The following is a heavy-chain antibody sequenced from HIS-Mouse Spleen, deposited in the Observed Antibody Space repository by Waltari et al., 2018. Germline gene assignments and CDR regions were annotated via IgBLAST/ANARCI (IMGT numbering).Heavy chain of an antibody. J-gene: IGHJ2*01. CDR1: GGSISSSSYY. CDR2: IYYSGKP. V-gene: IGHV4-39*07. D-gene: IGHD6-13*01. CDR3: AREIPYSSSWYDWYFDL. Sequence: QLQLQESGPGLVKPSETLSLTCTVSGGSISSSSYYWGWIRQPPGKGLEWIGSIYYSGKPYSIPSLKNRVTISVDTSKNQFSLKLSSVTAADTAVYYCAREIPYSSSWYDWYFDLWGRGTLVTVSS.